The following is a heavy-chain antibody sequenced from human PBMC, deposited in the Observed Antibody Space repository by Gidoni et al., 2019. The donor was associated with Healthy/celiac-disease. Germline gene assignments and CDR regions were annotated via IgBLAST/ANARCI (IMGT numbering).Heavy chain of an antibody. V-gene: IGHV1-2*02. Sequence: QVQLVQSGAEVKKPGASVKVSCKASGYTFTGYYLHWVRQAPGEGLEWMGLINPNRGVTNYAQKFQGRVTMTRDTSISTAYMELSRLRSDDTAVYYCARDPDLYYYDSSGYYFDYWGQGTLVTVSS. D-gene: IGHD3-22*01. CDR1: GYTFTGYY. J-gene: IGHJ4*02. CDR3: ARDPDLYYYDSSGYYFDY. CDR2: INPNRGVT.